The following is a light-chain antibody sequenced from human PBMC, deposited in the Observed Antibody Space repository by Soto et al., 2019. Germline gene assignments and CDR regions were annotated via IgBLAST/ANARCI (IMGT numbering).Light chain of an antibody. CDR1: QNVGSDY. Sequence: ENVLTQSPGTLSVSPGEGVTLSCRASQNVGSDYLAWYQLKPGQAPRLLIFGASIRATGIPDRFIGSGSGTDFSLTVSRLEPEDFAVYYFQQYDTSPITFGGGTQVEIK. CDR2: GAS. CDR3: QQYDTSPIT. V-gene: IGKV3-20*01. J-gene: IGKJ4*01.